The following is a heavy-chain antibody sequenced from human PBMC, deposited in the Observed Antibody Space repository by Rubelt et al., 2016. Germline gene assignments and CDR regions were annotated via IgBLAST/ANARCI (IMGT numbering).Heavy chain of an antibody. D-gene: IGHD6-13*01. CDR1: GGSISSRSHF. Sequence: QVQLQESGPGLVKPSETLSLTCTVSGGSISSRSHFWGWVRQPPGKGLEWIGSISYSGSTNYNPSLKSRVTISTDTSKNQFSLKLNSVTAADTAVYYCARRRLAAEGTGMWDFDYWGQGTLVTVSS. V-gene: IGHV4-39*01. CDR3: ARRRLAAEGTGMWDFDY. CDR2: ISYSGST. J-gene: IGHJ4*02.